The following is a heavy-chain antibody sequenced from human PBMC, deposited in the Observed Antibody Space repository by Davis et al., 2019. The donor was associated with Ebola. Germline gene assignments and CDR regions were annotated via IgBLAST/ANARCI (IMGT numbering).Heavy chain of an antibody. CDR1: GYNFNDYY. Sequence: AASVKVSCKASGYNFNDYYMHWVRQAPGQGLEWMGRINPNFGGKIYAQKFQDRVTMTIDTSISTAYMELDRLRSDDTAVYYCARDLGYSNSWLDYWGQGTLVTVSS. D-gene: IGHD6-13*01. CDR2: INPNFGGK. V-gene: IGHV1-2*06. CDR3: ARDLGYSNSWLDY. J-gene: IGHJ4*02.